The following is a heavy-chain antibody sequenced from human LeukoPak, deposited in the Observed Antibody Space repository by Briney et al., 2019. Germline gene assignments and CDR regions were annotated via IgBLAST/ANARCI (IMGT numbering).Heavy chain of an antibody. CDR1: GGSFSGYY. J-gene: IGHJ5*02. D-gene: IGHD2-2*02. CDR2: INHSGST. V-gene: IGHV4-34*01. CDR3: ARGGRIVVVPAAIGGWFDP. Sequence: SETLSLTCAVYGGSFSGYYWSWIRQPPGPGLEWIGEINHSGSTNYNPSLKSRVTISVDTSKNQFSLKLSSVTAADTAVYYCARGGRIVVVPAAIGGWFDPWGQGTLVTVSS.